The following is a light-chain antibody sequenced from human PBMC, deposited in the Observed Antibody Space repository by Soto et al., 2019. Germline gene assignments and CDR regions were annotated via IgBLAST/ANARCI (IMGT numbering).Light chain of an antibody. CDR3: QQYNNWPPT. J-gene: IGKJ5*01. V-gene: IGKV3-15*01. CDR2: GAS. Sequence: EIVMTQSPATLSVSPGERATLSCRASQSVSRNLAWYQQKPGQAPRLLIYGASTRATGIPARFSGSRSGTEFTLTISSLQSEAFAVYYCQQYNNWPPTFGQGTRLEIK. CDR1: QSVSRN.